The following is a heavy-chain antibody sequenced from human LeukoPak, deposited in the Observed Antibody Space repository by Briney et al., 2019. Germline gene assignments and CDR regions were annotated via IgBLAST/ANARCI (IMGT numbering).Heavy chain of an antibody. CDR1: GYTFSGYY. CDR2: INPSSGGT. V-gene: IGHV1-2*02. CDR3: ARDSSSGWDSFDY. J-gene: IGHJ4*02. Sequence: ASVKVSCKASGYTFSGYYMHWVRHAPGQGLEWMGWINPSSGGTNYAQKFQGRVTMTRDTSISTAYMELSSLRSHDTAIYYCARDSSSGWDSFDYWGQGTLVTVSS. D-gene: IGHD6-19*01.